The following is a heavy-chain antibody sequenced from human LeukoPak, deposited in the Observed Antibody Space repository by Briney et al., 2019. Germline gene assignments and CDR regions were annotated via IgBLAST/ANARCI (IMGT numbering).Heavy chain of an antibody. Sequence: GGSLRLSCAASGFTVSSNYMSWVRQAPGKGLEWVSVIYSGGSTYYADSVKGRFTISRDNSKNTLYLQMHSLRAEDTAVYYCARPTPLIDDPSSSQGLYGMDVWGQGTTVTVSS. CDR1: GFTVSSNY. V-gene: IGHV3-53*01. CDR2: IYSGGST. J-gene: IGHJ6*02. CDR3: ARPTPLIDDPSSSQGLYGMDV. D-gene: IGHD6-13*01.